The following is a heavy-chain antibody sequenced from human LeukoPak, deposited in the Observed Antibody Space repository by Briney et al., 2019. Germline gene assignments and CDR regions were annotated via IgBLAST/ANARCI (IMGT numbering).Heavy chain of an antibody. CDR3: ARVALRWLQFTEFDY. D-gene: IGHD5-24*01. V-gene: IGHV3-53*01. CDR2: IYSGGST. CDR1: GFTFSSYE. J-gene: IGHJ4*02. Sequence: GGSLRLSCAASGFTFSSYEMNWVRQAPGKGLEWVSVIYSGGSTYYADSVKGRFTISRDNSKNTLYLQMNNLRAEDTAVYYCARVALRWLQFTEFDYWGQGTLVTVSS.